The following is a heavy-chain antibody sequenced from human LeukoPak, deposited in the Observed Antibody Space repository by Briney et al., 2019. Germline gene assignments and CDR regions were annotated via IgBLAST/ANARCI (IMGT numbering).Heavy chain of an antibody. CDR3: ARDLTGDQFFDP. D-gene: IGHD7-27*01. Sequence: KTSQTLSLTCNVSGGSISNDGYYWSWIRQHPGKGLEWLGYIYYSGSTYYNPSLKSRVTLSVDTSKSQFSLRLSSVTAADTAVYYCARDLTGDQFFDPWGQGTLVTVSS. J-gene: IGHJ5*02. CDR1: GGSISNDGYY. V-gene: IGHV4-31*03. CDR2: IYYSGST.